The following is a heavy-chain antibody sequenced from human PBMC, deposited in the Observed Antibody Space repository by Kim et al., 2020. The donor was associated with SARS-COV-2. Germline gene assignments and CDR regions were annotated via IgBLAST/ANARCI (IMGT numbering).Heavy chain of an antibody. CDR2: ISGSGGST. CDR1: GFTFSSYA. D-gene: IGHD5-18*01. J-gene: IGHJ3*02. V-gene: IGHV3-23*01. Sequence: GGSLRLSCAASGFTFSSYAMSWVRQAPGKGLEWVSAISGSGGSTYYADSVKGRFTISRDNSKNTLYLQMNSLRAEDTAVYYCAKDLGVQLWFEGGAFDIWGQGTMVTVSS. CDR3: AKDLGVQLWFEGGAFDI.